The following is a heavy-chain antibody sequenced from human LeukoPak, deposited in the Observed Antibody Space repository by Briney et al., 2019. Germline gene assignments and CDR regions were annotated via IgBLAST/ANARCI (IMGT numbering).Heavy chain of an antibody. CDR2: IIPIFGTA. J-gene: IGHJ5*02. CDR1: GGTFSSYA. Sequence: ASVKVSCKASGGTFSSYAISWVRQAPGQGLEWMGGIIPIFGTANYAQKFQGRVTITADESASTAYMELSSLRSEDTAVYYCARDASYYYDSSGYYYTWGQGTLVTVSS. D-gene: IGHD3-22*01. CDR3: ARDASYYYDSSGYYYT. V-gene: IGHV1-69*13.